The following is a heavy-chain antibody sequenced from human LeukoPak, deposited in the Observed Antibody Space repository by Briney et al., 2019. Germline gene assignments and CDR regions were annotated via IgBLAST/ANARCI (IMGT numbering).Heavy chain of an antibody. D-gene: IGHD6-25*01. CDR3: ARGGSKITYSSAWYFDY. Sequence: PGGSLRLSCAASGITFSSYEMNWVRQAPGKGLEWISHITSGGTTIYYADSVKGRFTISRDNAKNSLYLQMNSLRDEDSAVYYCARGGSKITYSSAWYFDYWGQGTLVTVSS. V-gene: IGHV3-48*03. CDR1: GITFSSYE. J-gene: IGHJ4*02. CDR2: ITSGGTTI.